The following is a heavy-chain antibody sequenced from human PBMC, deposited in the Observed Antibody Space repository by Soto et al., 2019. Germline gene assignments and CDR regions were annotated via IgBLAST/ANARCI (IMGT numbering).Heavy chain of an antibody. D-gene: IGHD3-16*01. J-gene: IGHJ6*02. CDR1: GYTFSSHW. Sequence: EVQLVQSGAEVKKPGDSLKISCKGSGYTFSSHWIGWVRQMPGKGLEWMGVIFGGDSDTRYSPSFQGQVTFSADKSINTAYLQWNSLKASDTALYYCARLGDGQRVEVVARGYDYSLDVWGQGTTVTVS. CDR2: IFGGDSDT. CDR3: ARLGDGQRVEVVARGYDYSLDV. V-gene: IGHV5-51*01.